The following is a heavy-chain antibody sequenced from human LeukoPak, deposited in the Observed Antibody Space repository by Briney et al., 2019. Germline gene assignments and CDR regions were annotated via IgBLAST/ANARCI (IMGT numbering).Heavy chain of an antibody. Sequence: GASVKVSCKESGYTFTSYYLHWVRQASGQGLEWMGRINPSGGSASYAQKFQGRVTMTRDLTTTTLYMELSSLRFEDTAVYYCARDEHFGSGSPEDYWGQGTLVTVSS. D-gene: IGHD3-10*01. V-gene: IGHV1-46*01. CDR1: GYTFTSYY. CDR3: ARDEHFGSGSPEDY. J-gene: IGHJ4*02. CDR2: INPSGGSA.